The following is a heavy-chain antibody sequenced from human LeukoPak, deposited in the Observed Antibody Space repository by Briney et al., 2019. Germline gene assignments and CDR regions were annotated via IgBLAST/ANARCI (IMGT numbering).Heavy chain of an antibody. J-gene: IGHJ4*02. CDR3: ARHGRYSSGWYGDVVYYFDY. Sequence: SETLSLTCTVSGGSISSSSYYWGWIRQPPGKGLEWIGSIYYSGSTYYNPSLKSRVTISVDTSKNQFSLKLSSVTAADTAVYYCARHGRYSSGWYGDVVYYFDYWGQGTLVTVSS. CDR2: IYYSGST. CDR1: GGSISSSSYY. D-gene: IGHD6-19*01. V-gene: IGHV4-39*01.